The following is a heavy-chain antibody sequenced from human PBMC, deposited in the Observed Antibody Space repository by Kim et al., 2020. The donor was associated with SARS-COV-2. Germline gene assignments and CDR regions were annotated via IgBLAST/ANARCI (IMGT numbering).Heavy chain of an antibody. CDR1: GFTFSSYS. CDR3: ARDWGKFRYYDSSGYYNWFDP. CDR2: ISSSSSYI. Sequence: GGSLRLSCAASGFTFSSYSMNWVRQAPGKGLEWVSSISSSSSYIYYADSVKGRFTISRDNAKNSLYLQMNSLRAEDTAVYYCARDWGKFRYYDSSGYYNWFDPWGQGTLVTVSS. V-gene: IGHV3-21*01. D-gene: IGHD3-22*01. J-gene: IGHJ5*02.